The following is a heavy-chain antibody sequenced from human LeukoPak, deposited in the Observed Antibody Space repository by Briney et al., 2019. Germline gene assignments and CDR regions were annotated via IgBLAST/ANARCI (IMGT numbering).Heavy chain of an antibody. D-gene: IGHD7-27*01. CDR3: ARNRRSNWESLSFIDY. CDR2: INYSGST. V-gene: IGHV4-59*08. Sequence: PSETLSLTCTVSSGSISSYHWSWIRQPPGKGLEWIGYINYSGSTSHNPSLNSRVTMSLDTSKNQFSLKLNSVTAADTAIYYCARNRRSNWESLSFIDYWGQGTLVTVSS. J-gene: IGHJ4*02. CDR1: SGSISSYH.